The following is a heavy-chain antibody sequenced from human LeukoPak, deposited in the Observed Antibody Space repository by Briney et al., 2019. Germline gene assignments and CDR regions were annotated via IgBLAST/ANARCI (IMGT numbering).Heavy chain of an antibody. CDR3: ARDFAVMDSSGYSGY. Sequence: ASVKVSCKASGYTFTGYYMHWVRQAPGQGLEWMGWINPNSGGTNYAQKFQGRVTMTRDTSISTAYMELSRLRSDDTAVYYCARDFAVMDSSGYSGYWGQGTLVTVSS. D-gene: IGHD3-22*01. J-gene: IGHJ4*02. CDR2: INPNSGGT. V-gene: IGHV1-2*02. CDR1: GYTFTGYY.